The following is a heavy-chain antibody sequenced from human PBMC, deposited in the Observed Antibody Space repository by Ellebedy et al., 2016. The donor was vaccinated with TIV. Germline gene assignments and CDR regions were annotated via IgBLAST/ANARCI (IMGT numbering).Heavy chain of an antibody. CDR2: ITTYNANT. CDR3: ARDVTVAGDTGTHYYNGMDV. D-gene: IGHD6-19*01. J-gene: IGHJ6*02. CDR1: GYTFTSYG. Sequence: AASVKVSCKASGYTFTSYGISWVRQAPGQGLEWMGWITTYNANTNYAQNFQGRVTMTTDTSTSKAYMELRSLSADDTAVYYCARDVTVAGDTGTHYYNGMDVWGQGTTVTVSS. V-gene: IGHV1-18*04.